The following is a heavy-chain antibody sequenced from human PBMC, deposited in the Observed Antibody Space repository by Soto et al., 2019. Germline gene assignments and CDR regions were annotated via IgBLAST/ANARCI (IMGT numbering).Heavy chain of an antibody. V-gene: IGHV4-31*03. CDR2: IYYSGST. J-gene: IGHJ5*02. D-gene: IGHD6-19*01. Sequence: SETLSLTCTVSGGSISSRGYYWSWIRQHPGKGLEWIGYIYYSGSTNYNPSLKSRVTISVDTSKNQFSLKLSSVTAADTAVYYCARGESLGGWYMRFLNWFDPWGQGTLVTVSS. CDR1: GGSISSRGYY. CDR3: ARGESLGGWYMRFLNWFDP.